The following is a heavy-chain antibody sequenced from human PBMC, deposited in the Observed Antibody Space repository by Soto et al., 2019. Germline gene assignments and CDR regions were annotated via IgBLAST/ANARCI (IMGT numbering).Heavy chain of an antibody. CDR1: GGSINSNNYY. V-gene: IGHV4-39*01. J-gene: IGHJ4*02. CDR2: IYHIGTT. CDR3: AAILVGATRHTDSGH. Sequence: LQLQESGPGLVKPSEALSLSCSVSGGSINSNNYYWGWIRQPPGKGLEWIGSIYHIGTTYYNPSLKSRVTISINPSKNQYSHKLMSVTTADTAIYYCAAILVGATRHTDSGHWGQGTQVTVSS. D-gene: IGHD2-15*01.